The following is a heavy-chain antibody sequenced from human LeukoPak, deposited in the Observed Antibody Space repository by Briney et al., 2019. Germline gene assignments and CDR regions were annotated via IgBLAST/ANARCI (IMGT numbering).Heavy chain of an antibody. CDR2: IYTSGST. Sequence: PSETLSLTRTVSGGSISSYYWSWIRQPAGKGLEWIGRIYTSGSTNYNPSLKSRVTMSVDTSKNQFSLKLSSVTAADTAVYYCARDGTRYGGNWFDPWGQGTLVTVSS. D-gene: IGHD3-16*01. CDR3: ARDGTRYGGNWFDP. J-gene: IGHJ5*02. CDR1: GGSISSYY. V-gene: IGHV4-4*07.